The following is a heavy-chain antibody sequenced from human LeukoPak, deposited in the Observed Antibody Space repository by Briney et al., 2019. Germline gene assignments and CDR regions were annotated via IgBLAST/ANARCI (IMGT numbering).Heavy chain of an antibody. V-gene: IGHV4-39*01. Sequence: SETLSLTCTVSGGSISSGGYYWSWIRQHPGKGLEWIGYIYYSGSTYYNPSLKSRVTISVDTSKNQFSLKLNSVTAADTAVYYCARHGGDFYDSSGHDYWGQGTLVTVSS. CDR3: ARHGGDFYDSSGHDY. J-gene: IGHJ4*02. CDR1: GGSISSGGYY. D-gene: IGHD3-22*01. CDR2: IYYSGST.